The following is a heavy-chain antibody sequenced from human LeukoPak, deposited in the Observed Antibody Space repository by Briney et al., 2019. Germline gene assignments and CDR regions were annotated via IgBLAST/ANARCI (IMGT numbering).Heavy chain of an antibody. J-gene: IGHJ4*02. Sequence: GGSLRLSCAASGFTFSNYGMSWVRQAPGQGLQWVSTISNSGGNTYYADSVKGRFTISRENSKNTLYLQMNSLRAEDTAVYYCAKGWGLLWFGESVRLDYWGQGTLVTVSS. CDR3: AKGWGLLWFGESVRLDY. CDR1: GFTFSNYG. V-gene: IGHV3-23*01. CDR2: ISNSGGNT. D-gene: IGHD3-10*01.